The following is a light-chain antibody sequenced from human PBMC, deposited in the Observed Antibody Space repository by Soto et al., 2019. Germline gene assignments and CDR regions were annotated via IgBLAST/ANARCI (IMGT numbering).Light chain of an antibody. CDR1: SSDVGSYNR. CDR2: EVN. V-gene: IGLV2-18*01. Sequence: QSALAQPASVSGSPGQSVTISCTGTSSDVGSYNRLSWYQQPPGTAPKLIMYEVNTRPSGVPDRFSGSKSGSTASLTISGLQAEDEADYYCSLYISGSTYVFGTGTKVTVL. J-gene: IGLJ1*01. CDR3: SLYISGSTYV.